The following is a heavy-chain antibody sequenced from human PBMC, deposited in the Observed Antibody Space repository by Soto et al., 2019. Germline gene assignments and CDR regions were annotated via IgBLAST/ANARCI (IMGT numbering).Heavy chain of an antibody. J-gene: IGHJ6*02. CDR2: IFSSGEK. CDR3: ARVKLYCNGGICYSEYLYGMDV. Sequence: QVTLKESGPVLVKPTETLTLTCSVSGFSLSNARMGVSWIRQPPGKAPEWLAHIFSSGEKSSTPSLKTRLTISEDTSNSQVLLTVTNLDPVDTATYYCARVKLYCNGGICYSEYLYGMDVWGQGTTVTVSS. CDR1: GFSLSNARMG. D-gene: IGHD2-15*01. V-gene: IGHV2-26*01.